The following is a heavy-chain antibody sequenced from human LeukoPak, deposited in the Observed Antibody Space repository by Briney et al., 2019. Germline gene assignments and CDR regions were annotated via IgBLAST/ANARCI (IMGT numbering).Heavy chain of an antibody. D-gene: IGHD2-2*01. Sequence: ASVKVSCKASGYTFTSYYMHWVRQAPGQGLEWMGIINPSGGSTNYAQKFQGRVTMTRDTSISTAYMELSRLRSDDTAVYYCAVYQWDIVVVPAAIKAFDIWGQGTMVTVSS. CDR2: INPSGGST. V-gene: IGHV1-2*02. J-gene: IGHJ3*02. CDR3: AVYQWDIVVVPAAIKAFDI. CDR1: GYTFTSYY.